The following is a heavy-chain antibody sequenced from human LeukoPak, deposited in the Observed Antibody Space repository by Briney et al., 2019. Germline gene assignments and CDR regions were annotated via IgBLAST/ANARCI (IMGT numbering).Heavy chain of an antibody. CDR3: ARESGSVTSEVDFDY. J-gene: IGHJ4*02. D-gene: IGHD4-17*01. Sequence: ETLSLTCTVSGGSISSSSYYWGWIRQPPGKGLEWVSSISSSSSYIYYADSVKGRFTISRDNAKNSLYLQMNSLRADDTAVYYCARESGSVTSEVDFDYWGQGTLVTVSS. CDR2: ISSSSSYI. CDR1: GGSISSSS. V-gene: IGHV3-21*01.